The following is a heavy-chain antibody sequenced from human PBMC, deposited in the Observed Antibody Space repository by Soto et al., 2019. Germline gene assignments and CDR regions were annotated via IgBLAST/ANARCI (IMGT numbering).Heavy chain of an antibody. V-gene: IGHV1-2*02. Sequence: QLHLVQSGAVVKKPGASVTVSCSASGYPVTAYYMHWVRQAPGRGLEWMGGINPATGAAKYTQTFQGRVTLTRDTSTSTVFMELSGLTYGDTAGFYCARGGGVGVAGSAAFDMWGQGTLVPVSS. J-gene: IGHJ3*02. CDR3: ARGGGVGVAGSAAFDM. CDR2: INPATGAA. CDR1: GYPVTAYY. D-gene: IGHD3-3*01.